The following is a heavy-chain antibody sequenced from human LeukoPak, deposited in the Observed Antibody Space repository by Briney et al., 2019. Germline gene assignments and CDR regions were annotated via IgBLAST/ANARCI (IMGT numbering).Heavy chain of an antibody. CDR2: ISYDGSKK. J-gene: IGHJ4*02. CDR3: ARDRGYSGYDPF. D-gene: IGHD5-12*01. V-gene: IGHV3-30-3*01. CDR1: GFSFGGYA. Sequence: GGSLRLTCAASGFSFGGYALHWVRQAPGRGLEWVTVISYDGSKKYYADSVKGRFTISRDNSKNTLYLQTNSLTTEDTAVYYCARDRGYSGYDPFWGQGTLVTVSS.